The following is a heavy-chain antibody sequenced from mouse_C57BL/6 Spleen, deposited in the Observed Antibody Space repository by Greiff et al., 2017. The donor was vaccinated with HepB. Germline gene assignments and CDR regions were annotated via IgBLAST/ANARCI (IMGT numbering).Heavy chain of an antibody. CDR3: ARGDYGSSYIFDY. V-gene: IGHV1-63*01. J-gene: IGHJ2*01. D-gene: IGHD1-1*01. CDR2: IYPGGGYT. Sequence: QVHVKQSGAELVRPGTSVKMSCKASGYTFTNYWIGWAKQRPGHGLEWIGDIYPGGGYTNYNEKFKGKATLTADKSSSTAYMQFSSLTSEDSAIYYCARGDYGSSYIFDYWGQGTTLTVSS. CDR1: GYTFTNYW.